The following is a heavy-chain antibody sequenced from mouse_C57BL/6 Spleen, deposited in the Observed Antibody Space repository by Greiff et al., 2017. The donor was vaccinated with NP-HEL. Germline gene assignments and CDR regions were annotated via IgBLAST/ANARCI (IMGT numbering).Heavy chain of an antibody. CDR2: IYPGSGST. CDR1: GYTFTSSW. D-gene: IGHD1-1*01. J-gene: IGHJ4*01. V-gene: IGHV1-55*01. CDR3: ARGDGSSFLYAMDY. Sequence: QVQLQQPGAELVKPGASVKMSCKASGYTFTSSWITWVKQRPGQGLEWIGDIYPGSGSTNYNEKFKSKATLTVDTSSSTAYMQLSSLTSEDSAVYYCARGDGSSFLYAMDYWGQGTSVTVSS.